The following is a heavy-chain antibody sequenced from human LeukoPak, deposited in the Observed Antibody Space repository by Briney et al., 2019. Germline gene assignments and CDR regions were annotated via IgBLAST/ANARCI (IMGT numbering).Heavy chain of an antibody. Sequence: GGSLRLSCAASGFTFSSYWMNWVRQAPGKGLEGVANIKQDGSEKYYVDSVKGRFTISRDNAKNSLYLQMNSLRAEDTAVYYCARGGINSSPLWGIDYWGQGTLVTVSS. CDR2: IKQDGSEK. J-gene: IGHJ4*02. D-gene: IGHD6-13*01. CDR1: GFTFSSYW. CDR3: ARGGINSSPLWGIDY. V-gene: IGHV3-7*01.